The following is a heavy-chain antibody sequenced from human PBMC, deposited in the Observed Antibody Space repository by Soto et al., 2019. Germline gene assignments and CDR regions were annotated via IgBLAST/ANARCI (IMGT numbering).Heavy chain of an antibody. J-gene: IGHJ4*02. CDR2: INPSGGT. CDR3: ARGGEFWSAYRKYFDF. D-gene: IGHD3-3*01. Sequence: QLPLVQSGAEVKKPGASVKVSCKASGYTFTDYYMSWVRQAPGQGLEWMGIINPSGGTTYSQKLQGRITMTRDTSTSTFYMELSSLKSDDTAVYYCARGGEFWSAYRKYFDFWGQGTLVSVSS. CDR1: GYTFTDYY. V-gene: IGHV1-46*01.